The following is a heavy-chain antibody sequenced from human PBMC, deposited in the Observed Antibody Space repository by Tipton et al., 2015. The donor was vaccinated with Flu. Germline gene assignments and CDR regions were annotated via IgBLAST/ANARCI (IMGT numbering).Heavy chain of an antibody. D-gene: IGHD3-16*01. CDR1: GFAFSSYW. CDR3: ARFAGGP. Sequence: SLRLSCAASGFAFSSYWVLWVRQAPGKGLEWVAHINQDVSEESYVESVKGRFTISRDNARNSLYLQMNSLRAEDTAVYHCARFAGGPWGQGTLVTVSS. CDR2: INQDVSEE. V-gene: IGHV3-7*01. J-gene: IGHJ5*02.